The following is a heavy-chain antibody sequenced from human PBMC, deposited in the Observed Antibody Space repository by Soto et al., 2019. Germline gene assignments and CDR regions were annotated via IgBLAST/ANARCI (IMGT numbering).Heavy chain of an antibody. CDR2: IIPIFGTA. D-gene: IGHD4-17*01. J-gene: IGHJ4*02. CDR1: GGTFSSYA. Sequence: ASVKVSCKASGGTFSSYAISWVRQAPGQGLEWMGGIIPIFGTANYAQKFQGRVTITADKSTSTAYMELSSLRSEDTAVYYCARSSDYVLASYYFDYWGRGTMVTVSS. V-gene: IGHV1-69*06. CDR3: ARSSDYVLASYYFDY.